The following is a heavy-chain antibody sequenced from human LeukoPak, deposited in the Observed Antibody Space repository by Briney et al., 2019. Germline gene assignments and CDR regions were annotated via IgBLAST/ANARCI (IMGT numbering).Heavy chain of an antibody. J-gene: IGHJ5*02. V-gene: IGHV4-39*07. CDR3: ARLSSSWSNWFDP. D-gene: IGHD6-13*01. Sequence: PSETLSLTCTVSGGSISSSSYYWGWIRQPPGKGLEWIGSIYYSGSTYYNPSLKSRVTISVDTSKNQFSLKLSSVTAADTAVYYCARLSSSWSNWFDPWGQGTLVTVSS. CDR2: IYYSGST. CDR1: GGSISSSSYY.